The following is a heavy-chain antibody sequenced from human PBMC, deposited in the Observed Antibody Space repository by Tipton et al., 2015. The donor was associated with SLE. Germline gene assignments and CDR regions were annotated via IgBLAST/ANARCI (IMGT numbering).Heavy chain of an antibody. Sequence: GSLRLSCAASGFTFSSYSMNWVRQAPGKGLGWVSYISSSSSTIYYADSVKGRFTISRDNAKNTLYLQMNSLRAEDTAVYYCARDIGGLWGRGTLVTVSS. CDR1: GFTFSSYS. V-gene: IGHV3-48*01. CDR2: ISSSSSTI. D-gene: IGHD1-26*01. J-gene: IGHJ2*01. CDR3: ARDIGGL.